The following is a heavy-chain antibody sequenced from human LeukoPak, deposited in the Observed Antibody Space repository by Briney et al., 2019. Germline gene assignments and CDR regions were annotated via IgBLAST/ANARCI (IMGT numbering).Heavy chain of an antibody. CDR1: GFTFSDYY. CDR3: ASASIVDAFDI. J-gene: IGHJ3*02. V-gene: IGHV3-53*01. CDR2: IYSGGST. D-gene: IGHD1-26*01. Sequence: GGSLRLSCAASGFTFSDYYMSWIRQAPGKGLEWVSVIYSGGSTYYADSVKGRFTISRDNSKNTLYLQMNSLRAEDTAVYYCASASIVDAFDIWGQGTMVTVSS.